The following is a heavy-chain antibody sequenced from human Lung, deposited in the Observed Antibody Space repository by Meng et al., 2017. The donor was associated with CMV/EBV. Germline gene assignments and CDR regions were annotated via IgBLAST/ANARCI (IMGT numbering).Heavy chain of an antibody. Sequence: ESXKISXAASGFTVSRNYMGWVRQAPGKGLEWVSVIYGSGTTNYPDFVKGRFTISRDNSRNTVYLQMNSLRAEDTAVYFCARGADTPMVLPPDFWGQGSLVTVSS. CDR1: GFTVSRNY. J-gene: IGHJ4*02. D-gene: IGHD5-18*01. CDR3: ARGADTPMVLPPDF. CDR2: IYGSGTT. V-gene: IGHV3-66*02.